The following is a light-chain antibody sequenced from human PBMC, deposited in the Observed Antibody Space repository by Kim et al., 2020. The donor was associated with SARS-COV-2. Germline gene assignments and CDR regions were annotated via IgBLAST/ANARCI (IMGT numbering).Light chain of an antibody. CDR1: SLRKYP. J-gene: IGLJ3*02. V-gene: IGLV3-19*01. CDR3: GSRDNNGPGV. CDR2: DKN. Sequence: LGPTVRITCLGHSLRKYPASLYQQKPGPAPILVMHDKNNVRPSGGPDRFSGSNSGNTAFLTITGAQVEDEAAYYCGSRDNNGPGVFGGGTQLTVL.